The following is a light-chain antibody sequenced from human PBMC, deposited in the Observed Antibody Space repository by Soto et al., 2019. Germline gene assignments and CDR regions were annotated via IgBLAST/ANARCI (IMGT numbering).Light chain of an antibody. CDR2: DAS. CDR3: QQYGNSPWT. CDR1: QSVSGCS. V-gene: IGKV3-20*01. J-gene: IGKJ1*01. Sequence: EIVLTQSPGTLSLSPGERATLSCRASQSVSGCSAWYQQKPGQPPRLLIYDASTRATDIPARFSGSGSGTDFTLTISRLEPEDFAVYHCQQYGNSPWTFGQGTKVDI.